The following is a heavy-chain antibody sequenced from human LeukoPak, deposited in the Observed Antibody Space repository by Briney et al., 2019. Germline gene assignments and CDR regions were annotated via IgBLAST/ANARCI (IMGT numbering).Heavy chain of an antibody. CDR2: ISSSGSTI. CDR3: ARDTDYYDIRGLDY. J-gene: IGHJ4*02. D-gene: IGHD3-22*01. V-gene: IGHV3-48*03. Sequence: PGGSLRLSCAASGFTFSSYEMNWVRQAPGKGLEWVSYISSSGSTIYYADSVKGRFTISRDNAKNSLYLQMNSLRAEDTAVYYCARDTDYYDIRGLDYWGQGTLVTVSS. CDR1: GFTFSSYE.